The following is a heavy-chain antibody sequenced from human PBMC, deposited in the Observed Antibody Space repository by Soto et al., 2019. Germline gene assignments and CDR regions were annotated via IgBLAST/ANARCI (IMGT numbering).Heavy chain of an antibody. CDR1: GGTFSSYA. CDR3: ARDRYDSSGYYYVRNWFDP. Sequence: SVKVSCKASGGTFSSYAISWVRQAPGQGLEWMGGIIPIFGTANYAQKFQGRVTITADESTSTAYMELSSLRSEDTAVYYCARDRYDSSGYYYVRNWFDPWGQGTLVTVSS. CDR2: IIPIFGTA. J-gene: IGHJ5*02. V-gene: IGHV1-69*13. D-gene: IGHD3-22*01.